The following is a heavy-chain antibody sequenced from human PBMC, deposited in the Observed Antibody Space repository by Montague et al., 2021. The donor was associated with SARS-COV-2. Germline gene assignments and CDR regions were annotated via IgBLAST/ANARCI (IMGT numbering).Heavy chain of an antibody. V-gene: IGHV4-59*08. J-gene: IGHJ4*02. D-gene: IGHD3-10*01. CDR1: GDSVSRSY. CDR3: ARQITMVREPFDS. Sequence: SKTLSLTYTVAGDSVSRSYWNWIRQSPGKGLEWIGNIYYYGSVNXNPSLKSRLSISLDTSKNQLSLTLTSVTAADTATYYCARQITMVREPFDSWGQGTLVLVSS. CDR2: IYYYGSV.